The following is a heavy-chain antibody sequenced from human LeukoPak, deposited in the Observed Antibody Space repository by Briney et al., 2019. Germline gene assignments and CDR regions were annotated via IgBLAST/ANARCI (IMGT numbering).Heavy chain of an antibody. V-gene: IGHV3-48*04. CDR2: IGPSGSNI. CDR3: AKDLRYSSPYYFDY. D-gene: IGHD3-9*01. CDR1: GFTFGLYA. J-gene: IGHJ4*02. Sequence: GGSLRLSCAASGFTFGLYAINWVRQAPGKGLEWISYIGPSGSNIYYADSVKGRFTISRDNVKDSLYLQMTSLRAEDTAVYYCAKDLRYSSPYYFDYWGQGTLVTVSS.